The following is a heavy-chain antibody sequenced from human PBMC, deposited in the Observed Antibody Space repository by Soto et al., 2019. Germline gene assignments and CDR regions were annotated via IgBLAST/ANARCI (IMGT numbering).Heavy chain of an antibody. Sequence: QVQLVQSGAEVKKPESSVKVSCKAPGGTFSTYAISWVRQAPGQGLEWMGGIIPMFGTANYAQRFQDRVTITADESTNTVYMELSSLRSEDTAVYCCARGIQLWLRRINNGYSGWGQGTLVTVSS. CDR2: IIPMFGTA. CDR1: GGTFSTYA. V-gene: IGHV1-69*12. J-gene: IGHJ4*02. D-gene: IGHD5-18*01. CDR3: ARGIQLWLRRINNGYSG.